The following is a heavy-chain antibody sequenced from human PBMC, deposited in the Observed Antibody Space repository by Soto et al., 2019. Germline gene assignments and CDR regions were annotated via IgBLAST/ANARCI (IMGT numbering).Heavy chain of an antibody. CDR3: AREAGSGSYYNPTSYYYYYGMDV. CDR1: GYTFTSYG. D-gene: IGHD3-10*01. Sequence: ASVKVSCKASGYTFTSYGISWVRQAPGQGLEWMGWISAYNGNTNYAQKLQGRVTMTTDTSTSTAYMELRSLRSDDTAVYYCAREAGSGSYYNPTSYYYYYGMDVWGQGTTVTVS. J-gene: IGHJ6*02. V-gene: IGHV1-18*01. CDR2: ISAYNGNT.